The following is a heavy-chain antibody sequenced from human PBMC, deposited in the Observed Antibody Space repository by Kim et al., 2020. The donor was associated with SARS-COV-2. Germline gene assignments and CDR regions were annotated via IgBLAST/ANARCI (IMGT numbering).Heavy chain of an antibody. D-gene: IGHD2-15*01. Sequence: ASVKVSCRASGYIFTDYYIHYVRQAPGQGLEWMGWINPNSGDTLYSRKFQGRVTMTRDTSISTAYMEMSGLTSDDTAVYYCARDRVAIDADQMKVNWFDPWGQGTLVTVSS. CDR2: INPNSGDT. CDR1: GYIFTDYY. CDR3: ARDRVAIDADQMKVNWFDP. V-gene: IGHV1-2*02. J-gene: IGHJ5*02.